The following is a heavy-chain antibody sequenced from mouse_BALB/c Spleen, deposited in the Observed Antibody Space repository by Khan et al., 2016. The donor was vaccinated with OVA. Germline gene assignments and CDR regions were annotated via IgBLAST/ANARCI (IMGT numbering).Heavy chain of an antibody. CDR1: GYTFTISY. Sequence: QFQLQQSGAELVKPGASVKLSCKSSGYTFTISYIYWVKQRPGQGLEWIGEINPSNGGSNFNETFKSKATLTVDKSSSTTYMQLSSLTSEDSAVYFCTRLTVGGQGTLVTVSA. CDR3: TRLTV. D-gene: IGHD4-1*01. CDR2: INPSNGGS. J-gene: IGHJ3*01. V-gene: IGHV1S81*02.